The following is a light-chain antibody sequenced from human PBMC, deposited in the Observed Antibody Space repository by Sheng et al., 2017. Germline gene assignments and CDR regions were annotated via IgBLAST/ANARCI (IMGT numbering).Light chain of an antibody. J-gene: IGKJ3*01. V-gene: IGKV3-15*01. Sequence: DIVLTQSPGTLSLSPGERATLSCRASQTLRSGYLAWYQQKPGQAPRLLISGASSRATGVAARFSGSGSGAQFTLTINSLQSEDFAVYYCQQYEEWPVTFGPGTRV. CDR1: QTLRSGY. CDR3: QQYEEWPVT. CDR2: GAS.